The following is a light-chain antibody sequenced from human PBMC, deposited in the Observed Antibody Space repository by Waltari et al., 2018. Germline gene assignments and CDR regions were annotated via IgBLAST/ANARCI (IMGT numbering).Light chain of an antibody. V-gene: IGKV3-20*01. Sequence: EIVLTQSPGTLSLSPGERATLSCRASQSISSIYLSWYQQKPGQAPRLLGFGASSRPTGTPDRFRGSGSGTDFTLTISRLEPEDFAVYYCQQYGSSPPEITFGPGTKVDIK. CDR3: QQYGSSPPEIT. CDR2: GAS. CDR1: QSISSIY. J-gene: IGKJ3*01.